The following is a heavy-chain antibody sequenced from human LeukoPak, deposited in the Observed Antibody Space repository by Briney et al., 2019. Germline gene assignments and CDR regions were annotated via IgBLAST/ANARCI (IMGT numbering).Heavy chain of an antibody. V-gene: IGHV3-23*01. J-gene: IGHJ3*02. D-gene: IGHD3-3*01. CDR2: ISGSGGST. Sequence: GGSLRLSCAASGFTFSSYAMSWVRQAPGKGVEWVSAISGSGGSTYYADSVKGRFTISRDNSKNTLYLQMNSLRAEDTAVYYCVKDNRVATRYSIWGQGTMVTVSS. CDR1: GFTFSSYA. CDR3: VKDNRVATRYSI.